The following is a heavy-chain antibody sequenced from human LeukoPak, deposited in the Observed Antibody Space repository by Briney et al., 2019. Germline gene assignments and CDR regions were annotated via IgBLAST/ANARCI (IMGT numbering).Heavy chain of an antibody. Sequence: ASVKVSCKASGYTFTSYGISWVRQAPGQGLEWMGWISAYNGNTNYAQKLQGRVTMTTDTSTSTAYMELRSLGSDGTAVYYCARDYYDSSGYQPMDVWGQGTTVTVSS. CDR3: ARDYYDSSGYQPMDV. V-gene: IGHV1-18*01. CDR2: ISAYNGNT. D-gene: IGHD3-22*01. CDR1: GYTFTSYG. J-gene: IGHJ6*02.